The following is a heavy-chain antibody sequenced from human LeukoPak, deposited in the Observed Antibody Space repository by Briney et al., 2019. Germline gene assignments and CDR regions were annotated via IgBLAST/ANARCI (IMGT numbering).Heavy chain of an antibody. Sequence: ASVKVSCKASGYTFSAYYIHWVRQAPGQGLEWVGWINPNSGGTEYAQTFQGRFTMTRDTSISTAYMELTSLRSDDTAVYYCAXXXXXDTATFDENYWGQGTLVIVSS. CDR3: AXXXXXDTATFDENY. CDR2: INPNSGGT. D-gene: IGHD5-18*01. CDR1: GYTFSAYY. V-gene: IGHV1-2*02. J-gene: IGHJ4*02.